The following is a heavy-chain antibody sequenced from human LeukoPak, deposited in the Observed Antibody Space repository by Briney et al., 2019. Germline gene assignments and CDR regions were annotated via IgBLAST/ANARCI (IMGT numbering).Heavy chain of an antibody. CDR2: IYRGGST. J-gene: IGHJ6*03. V-gene: IGHV3-66*01. CDR1: GFTVSSNY. CDR3: TTGVFYGSGRGYMDV. Sequence: GGSLRLSCAASGFTVSSNYMSWVRQAPGKGLEWVSVIYRGGSTYYADSVKGRFTISRDNSKNTLYLQMNSLKTEDTAVYYCTTGVFYGSGRGYMDVWGKGTTVTISS. D-gene: IGHD3-10*01.